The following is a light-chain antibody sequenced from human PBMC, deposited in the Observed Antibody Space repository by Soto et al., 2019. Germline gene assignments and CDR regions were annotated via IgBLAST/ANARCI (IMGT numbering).Light chain of an antibody. Sequence: EIVMTQSPATLSVSPGERATLSYRASQSLSSNLAWYQQKPGQAPRLLIYGASTRATGIPARFSGSGSGTEFTLTISSLQSEDFAVYSCQQYNNWPRTFGQGTKVEIK. CDR3: QQYNNWPRT. J-gene: IGKJ1*01. CDR2: GAS. V-gene: IGKV3-15*01. CDR1: QSLSSN.